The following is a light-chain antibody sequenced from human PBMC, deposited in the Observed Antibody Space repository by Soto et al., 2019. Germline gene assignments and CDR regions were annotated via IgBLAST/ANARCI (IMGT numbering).Light chain of an antibody. V-gene: IGLV7-43*01. CDR3: LLFYRDAWV. CDR2: STS. Sequence: QTVVTQEPSLTVSPGGTVTLISTSSTGAVTSGYYENWFQQKPGQAPRALISSTSNKHSWTPARFSGSLLGGKAALTLSGMQPEDEAEYSCLLFYRDAWVFGGGTKLTVL. CDR1: TGAVTSGYY. J-gene: IGLJ3*02.